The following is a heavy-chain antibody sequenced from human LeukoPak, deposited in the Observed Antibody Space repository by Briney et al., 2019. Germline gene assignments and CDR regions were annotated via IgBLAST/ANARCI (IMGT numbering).Heavy chain of an antibody. V-gene: IGHV1-69*05. Sequence: SVKVSCKASGDTFSTYAISWVRQAPGQGLEWMGGSIPIFGTAKYAQKFQGRVTIITDESTSTAYMELSSLRSEDTAGYYCAVTYYYDSSPTWWGQGTLVTVSS. CDR2: SIPIFGTA. CDR1: GDTFSTYA. CDR3: AVTYYYDSSPTW. J-gene: IGHJ4*02. D-gene: IGHD3-22*01.